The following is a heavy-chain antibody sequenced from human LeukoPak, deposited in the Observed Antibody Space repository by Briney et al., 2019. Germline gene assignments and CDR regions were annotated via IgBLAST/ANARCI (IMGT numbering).Heavy chain of an antibody. CDR3: ASTRLWFGELFPSFFDY. V-gene: IGHV1-8*01. J-gene: IGHJ4*02. CDR2: MHPNSGNT. CDR1: GYTFTSYD. Sequence: ASVKVSCKASGYTFTSYDINWVRQATGQGLEWMGWMHPNSGNTGYAQKFQGRVTMTRNTSISTAYMEQSSLRSEDTAVYYCASTRLWFGELFPSFFDYWGQGTLVTVSS. D-gene: IGHD3-10*01.